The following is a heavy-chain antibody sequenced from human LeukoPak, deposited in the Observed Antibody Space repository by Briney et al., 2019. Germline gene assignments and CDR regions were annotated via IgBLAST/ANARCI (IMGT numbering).Heavy chain of an antibody. CDR3: ARVTSGLLDY. J-gene: IGHJ4*02. V-gene: IGHV4-34*01. Sequence: SETLSLTCAVYGGSFSGYYWSWIRQPPGKGLEWIGEINHSGSTNYNPSLKSRVTIPVDTSKNQFSLKLSSVTAADTAVYYCARVTSGLLDYWGQGTLVTVSS. CDR2: INHSGST. CDR1: GGSFSGYY.